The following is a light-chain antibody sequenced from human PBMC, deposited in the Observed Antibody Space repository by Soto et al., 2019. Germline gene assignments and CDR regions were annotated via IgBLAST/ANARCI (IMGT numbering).Light chain of an antibody. J-gene: IGKJ1*01. CDR3: QQYNNWPPRGT. V-gene: IGKV3-15*01. Sequence: EIVMTQSPATLSVSSGERATLSCRASQSVSSNLAWYQQKPGQAPRLLIYGASTRATGIPARFSGSGSGTEFTLTISSLQSEDFALYYCQQYNNWPPRGTFGQGTKVEIK. CDR1: QSVSSN. CDR2: GAS.